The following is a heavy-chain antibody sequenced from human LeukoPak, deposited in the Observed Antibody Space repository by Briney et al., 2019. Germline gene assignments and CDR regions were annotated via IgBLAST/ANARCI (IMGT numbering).Heavy chain of an antibody. J-gene: IGHJ4*02. CDR1: GGTFSSYA. D-gene: IGHD6-19*01. Sequence: GGSLRLSCAASGGTFSSYAMSWVRQAPGKGLEWVSTISGSGDSTYYADLVKRVFTIARDNSKNTLYLQMNSLTGEATAVYYCAKAVDYRSGCTLPPFAYWGQGTLVTVSS. CDR3: AKAVDYRSGCTLPPFAY. V-gene: IGHV3-23*01. CDR2: ISGSGDST.